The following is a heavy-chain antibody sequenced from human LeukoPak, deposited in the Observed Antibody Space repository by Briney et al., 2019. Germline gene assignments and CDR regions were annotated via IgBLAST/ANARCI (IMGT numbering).Heavy chain of an antibody. CDR2: MKHDGSEK. CDR1: GFIFTNYF. D-gene: IGHD3-3*01. Sequence: GGSLRLSCAASGFIFTNYFMSWVRQAPGKGLEWVASMKHDGSEKYYVDSVRGRFTISRDNTMNSLYLQMSSLRAEDTAVYYCATDRGWRTSGYYLYYFEYWGQGTLVTYSS. CDR3: ATDRGWRTSGYYLYYFEY. V-gene: IGHV3-7*01. J-gene: IGHJ4*02.